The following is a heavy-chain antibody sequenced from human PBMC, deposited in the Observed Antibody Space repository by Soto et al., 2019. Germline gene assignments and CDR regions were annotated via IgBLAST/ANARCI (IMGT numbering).Heavy chain of an antibody. CDR3: ARGGTTGKAEYGYYYYYGMDV. Sequence: GGAPRLSCSASGFPLSGPFMDWVRPAPEKGLEWVGRNRNKANSYTTEYAASVKGRFTISRDDSKNSLYLQMNSLKTEDTAVYYCARGGTTGKAEYGYYYYYGMDVWGQGTTVTVSS. CDR2: NRNKANSYTT. CDR1: GFPLSGPF. V-gene: IGHV3-72*01. J-gene: IGHJ6*02. D-gene: IGHD1-7*01.